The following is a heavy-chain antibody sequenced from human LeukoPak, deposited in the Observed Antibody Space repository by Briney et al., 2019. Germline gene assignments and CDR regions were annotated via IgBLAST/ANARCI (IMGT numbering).Heavy chain of an antibody. V-gene: IGHV4-34*01. CDR1: GGSFSGYY. CDR3: ARVAAAGLSNWFDP. CDR2: INHSGST. J-gene: IGHJ5*02. D-gene: IGHD6-13*01. Sequence: SETLSLTCAVYGGSFSGYYWSWIRQPPGKGLEWIGEINHSGSTNYNPSLKSRVTISVDTSKNQFSLKLSSVTAADTAVYYCARVAAAGLSNWFDPWGQGTPVTVSS.